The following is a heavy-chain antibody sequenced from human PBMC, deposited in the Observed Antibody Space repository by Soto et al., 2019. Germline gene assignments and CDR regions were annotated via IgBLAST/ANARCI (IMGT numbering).Heavy chain of an antibody. D-gene: IGHD3-3*01. J-gene: IGHJ4*02. CDR2: IYSSGST. V-gene: IGHV4-4*07. CDR3: ARGGQDFWSGPFDY. Sequence: PSETLSLTCTVTGGAISGYYWTWIRQSDGEGLEWIGRIYSSGSTNYNPSLKSRVTISLDTSMNYFSLRLSSVTAADTAVYYCARGGQDFWSGPFDYWGRGALVTVSS. CDR1: GGAISGYY.